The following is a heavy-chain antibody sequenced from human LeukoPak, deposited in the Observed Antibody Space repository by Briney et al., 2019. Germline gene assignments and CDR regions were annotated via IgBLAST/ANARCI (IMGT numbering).Heavy chain of an antibody. Sequence: SETLSLTCTVSGGSISSYYWSWIRQPPGKGLEWIGYIYTSGSTNYNPSLKSRVAISVDTSKNQFSLKLSSVTAADTAVYYCARLGGSSWYFDAFDIWGQGTMVTVSS. CDR2: IYTSGST. J-gene: IGHJ3*02. D-gene: IGHD6-13*01. CDR3: ARLGGSSWYFDAFDI. V-gene: IGHV4-4*09. CDR1: GGSISSYY.